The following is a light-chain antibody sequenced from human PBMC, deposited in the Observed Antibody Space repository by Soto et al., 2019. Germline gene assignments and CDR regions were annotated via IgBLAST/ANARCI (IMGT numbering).Light chain of an antibody. J-gene: IGLJ2*01. CDR1: SSNIGNNY. Sequence: QAVVTQPPSVSAAPGQKVTISCSGSSSNIGNNYVSWYQQLPGTAPKLLIYENNKRPSGIPDRFSGSKSGTSATLGITGLQTGDEADYYCGTWDSSLSALVVFGGGTKLTVL. CDR3: GTWDSSLSALVV. V-gene: IGLV1-51*02. CDR2: ENN.